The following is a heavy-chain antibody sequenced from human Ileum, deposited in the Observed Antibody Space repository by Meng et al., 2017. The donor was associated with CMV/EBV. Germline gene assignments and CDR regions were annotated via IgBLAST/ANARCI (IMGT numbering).Heavy chain of an antibody. CDR3: AKLGGAGKFGDY. Sequence: CQASGYTFTGHYLHWVRQAPGQGLEWMGRINPSNDDTIYTPNFQGRVTMTRDTSINTAYMELSSLRSDDTAVYYCAKLGGAGKFGDYWGQGTLVTVSS. V-gene: IGHV1-2*06. CDR2: INPSNDDT. D-gene: IGHD3-16*01. CDR1: GYTFTGHY. J-gene: IGHJ4*02.